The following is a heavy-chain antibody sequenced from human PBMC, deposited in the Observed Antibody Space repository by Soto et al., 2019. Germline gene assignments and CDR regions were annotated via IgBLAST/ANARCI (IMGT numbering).Heavy chain of an antibody. CDR2: IIPILGIA. CDR1: GGTFSSYT. D-gene: IGHD1-1*01. V-gene: IGHV1-69*02. Sequence: QVQLVQSGAEVKKPGSSVKVSCKASGGTFSSYTISWVRQAPGQGLEWMGRIIPILGIANYAQKFQGRVTITADKSTSTAYIELSSLRSEDTAVYYCARGTDYYYYGMDVWGQGTTVTVSS. J-gene: IGHJ6*02. CDR3: ARGTDYYYYGMDV.